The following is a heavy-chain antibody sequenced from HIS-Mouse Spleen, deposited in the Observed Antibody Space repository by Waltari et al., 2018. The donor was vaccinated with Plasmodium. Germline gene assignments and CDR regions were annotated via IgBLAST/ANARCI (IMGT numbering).Heavy chain of an antibody. CDR1: GFTFSSYG. J-gene: IGHJ4*02. Sequence: QVQLVESGGGVVQPGRSLRLSCAASGFTFSSYGMHWVRQAPGKGLGWVAVISYDGSKKDYADSVKGRFTISRDNSKNTLYLQMNSLRAEDTAVYYCAKEGYSSGVFFFDYWGQGTLVTVSS. D-gene: IGHD6-19*01. CDR3: AKEGYSSGVFFFDY. V-gene: IGHV3-30*18. CDR2: ISYDGSKK.